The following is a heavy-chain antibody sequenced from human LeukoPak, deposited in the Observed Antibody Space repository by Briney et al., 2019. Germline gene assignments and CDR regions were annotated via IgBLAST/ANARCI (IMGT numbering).Heavy chain of an antibody. D-gene: IGHD3-22*01. CDR3: ARDLPYDSSGYYYNAFDI. CDR2: IYSGGST. CDR1: GFTVSSNY. Sequence: GGSLRLSCAASGFTVSSNYMSWVRQAPGKGLEWVSVIYSGGSTYYADSVKGRFTISRDNSKNTLYLQMNSLRAEDTAVYYCARDLPYDSSGYYYNAFDIWGQGTMVTVSS. J-gene: IGHJ3*02. V-gene: IGHV3-53*01.